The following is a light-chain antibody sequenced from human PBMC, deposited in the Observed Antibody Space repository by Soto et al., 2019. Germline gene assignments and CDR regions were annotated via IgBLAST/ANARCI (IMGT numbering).Light chain of an antibody. Sequence: EIVLTQSPGTLSWSPGERATLSCRASQSVSSSYLAWYQQKPGQAPRLLIYGASSRATGIPDRFSGSGSGTDFTLTISRLEPEDFAVYYCQQRSNWPPVTFGQGTRLEIK. CDR2: GAS. J-gene: IGKJ5*01. CDR1: QSVSSSY. V-gene: IGKV3D-20*02. CDR3: QQRSNWPPVT.